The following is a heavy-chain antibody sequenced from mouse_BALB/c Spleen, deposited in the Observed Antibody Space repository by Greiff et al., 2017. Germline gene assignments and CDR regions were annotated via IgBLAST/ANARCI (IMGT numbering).Heavy chain of an antibody. CDR2: ISSGGST. CDR3: ARRLYDSDAMDY. J-gene: IGHJ4*01. V-gene: IGHV5-6-5*01. D-gene: IGHD2-4*01. CDR1: GFTFSSYA. Sequence: EVNLVESGGGLVKPGGSLKLSCAASGFTFSSYAMSWVRQTPEKRLEWVASISSGGSTYYPDSVKGRFTISRDNARNILYLQMSSLRSEDTAMYYCARRLYDSDAMDYWGQGTSVTVSS.